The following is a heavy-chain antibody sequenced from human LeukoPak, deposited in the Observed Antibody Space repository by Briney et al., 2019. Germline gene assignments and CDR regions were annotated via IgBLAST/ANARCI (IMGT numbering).Heavy chain of an antibody. CDR2: IRYDGSNK. D-gene: IGHD2-2*01. CDR3: AKDTYCSSTSCYGIDY. J-gene: IGHJ4*02. Sequence: GGSLRLSCAASGFTFSSYGMHWVRQAPGKGLEWVAFIRYDGSNKYYADSVKGRFTISRDNSKNALYLQMNSLRAEDTAVYYCAKDTYCSSTSCYGIDYWGQGTLVTVSS. CDR1: GFTFSSYG. V-gene: IGHV3-30*02.